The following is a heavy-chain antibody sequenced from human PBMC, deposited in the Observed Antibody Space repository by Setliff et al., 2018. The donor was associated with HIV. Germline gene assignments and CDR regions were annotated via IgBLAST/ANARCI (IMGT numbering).Heavy chain of an antibody. CDR3: ARGLGGGFSLDAFDI. J-gene: IGHJ3*02. V-gene: IGHV4-4*07. D-gene: IGHD2-15*01. CDR2: IYTRGST. Sequence: SETLSLTCTVSGGSVSSFYWSWIRQPAEKGLEWIGRIYTRGSTNSNPSLKGRVTMSVDTSKNHFSLKLSSVTAADTATYYCARGLGGGFSLDAFDIWGRGTMVTVSS. CDR1: GGSVSSFY.